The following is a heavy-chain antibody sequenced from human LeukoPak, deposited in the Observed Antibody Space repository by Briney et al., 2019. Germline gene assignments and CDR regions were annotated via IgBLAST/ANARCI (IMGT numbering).Heavy chain of an antibody. CDR1: GFAFSSYS. V-gene: IGHV3-48*04. CDR2: ISSSGSTI. Sequence: PGGSLRLSCAASGFAFSSYSMNWVRQAPGKGLEWVSYISSSGSTIYYADSVKGRFTISRDNAKNSLYLQMNSLRAEDTAVYYCARASSRAESYYYYYGMDVWGQGTTVTVSS. D-gene: IGHD6-13*01. CDR3: ARASSRAESYYYYYGMDV. J-gene: IGHJ6*02.